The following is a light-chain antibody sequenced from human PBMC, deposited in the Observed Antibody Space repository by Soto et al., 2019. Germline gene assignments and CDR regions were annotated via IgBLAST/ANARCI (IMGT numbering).Light chain of an antibody. CDR1: QSVSSSY. V-gene: IGKV3-20*01. CDR3: QLYGSSSWT. Sequence: ESVLTQSPGTLSLSPGERATLSCRASQSVSSSYLAWYQQKPGQSPRLLIYDVSSRATGIPDRFSGTGSGTDFTLTISRLEPEDFAVYYCQLYGSSSWTFGQGTKVDIK. CDR2: DVS. J-gene: IGKJ1*01.